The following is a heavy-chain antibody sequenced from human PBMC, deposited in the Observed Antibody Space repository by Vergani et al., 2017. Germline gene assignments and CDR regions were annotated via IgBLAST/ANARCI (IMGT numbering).Heavy chain of an antibody. V-gene: IGHV3-30*02. D-gene: IGHD3-16*01. CDR3: AKHFRGWGIDY. CDR1: GFTLSNYD. J-gene: IGHJ4*02. Sequence: QVQLVESGGGVVQRGGSLRLSCATSGFTLSNYDMQWIRQGPGKGLGFVAFIQFDGSNQYYADSVKGRFTLPRDFSKNTLYLQMNSLRTDDTATYYCAKHFRGWGIDYWGQGTQVIVSS. CDR2: IQFDGSNQ.